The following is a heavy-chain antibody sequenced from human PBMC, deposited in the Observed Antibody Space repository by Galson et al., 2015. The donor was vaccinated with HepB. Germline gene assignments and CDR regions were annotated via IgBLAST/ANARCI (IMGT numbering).Heavy chain of an antibody. V-gene: IGHV3-21*06. CDR2: ISTDANYI. D-gene: IGHD2-15*01. CDR3: ARVFFPWADSPYSFHGMDV. CDR1: GGSISNRN. Sequence: ETLSLTCAVSGGSISNRNWWNWVRQSPGKGLEWVSSISTDANYIYYADSMKGRFTISRDNAQNSAYLQINSLGVEDTAVYFCARVFFPWADSPYSFHGMDVWGQGTTVTVSS. J-gene: IGHJ6*02.